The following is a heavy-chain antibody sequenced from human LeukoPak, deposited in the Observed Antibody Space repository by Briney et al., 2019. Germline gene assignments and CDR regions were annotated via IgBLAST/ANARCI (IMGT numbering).Heavy chain of an antibody. D-gene: IGHD5-12*01. V-gene: IGHV3-23*01. CDR2: ISDSGGNT. Sequence: GGSLRLSCAASGFTVSNNYMTWVRQAPGKGLEWVSAISDSGGNTYYADSVKGRFTISRDNSKNTLYLQMSSLRAEDTAVYYCARDHSGYDPWGQGTLVTVSS. J-gene: IGHJ5*02. CDR3: ARDHSGYDP. CDR1: GFTVSNNY.